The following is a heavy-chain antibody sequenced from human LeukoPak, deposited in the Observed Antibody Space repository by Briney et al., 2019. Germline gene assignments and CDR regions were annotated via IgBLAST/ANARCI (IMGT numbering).Heavy chain of an antibody. J-gene: IGHJ4*02. D-gene: IGHD6-25*01. Sequence: SETLSLTCCVSGGSIRSSNSFWGWIRQPPGERLEWIATIYYNGNTYYNPSLQSRVTISVDTSTNQFSLKLNSVIAADTAVYYCARATAAPSSYFFDHWGQGTLVTVSS. CDR2: IYYNGNT. V-gene: IGHV4-39*07. CDR1: GGSIRSSNSF. CDR3: ARATAAPSSYFFDH.